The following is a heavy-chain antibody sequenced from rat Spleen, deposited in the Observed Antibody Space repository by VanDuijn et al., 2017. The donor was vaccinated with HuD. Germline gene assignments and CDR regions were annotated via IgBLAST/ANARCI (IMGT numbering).Heavy chain of an antibody. J-gene: IGHJ2*01. D-gene: IGHD1-11*01. CDR2: IAISGGDT. V-gene: IGHV5-31*01. Sequence: EVQLVESGGGLVQPGRSLQLSCVTSGFTFTNYWMTCIRQAPGKGLEWVASIAISGGDTYYPDSMKGRFTISRDNAKSTLYLQMNSLRSEDTATYYCTAGGGYWDYWGQGVMVTVSS. CDR1: GFTFTNYW. CDR3: TAGGGYWDY.